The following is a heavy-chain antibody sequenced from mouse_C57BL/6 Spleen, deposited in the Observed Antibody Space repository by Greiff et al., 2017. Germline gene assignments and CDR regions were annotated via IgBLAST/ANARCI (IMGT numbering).Heavy chain of an antibody. CDR1: GYTFTSYW. Sequence: QVQLQQPGAELVRPGSSVKLSCKASGYTFTSYWMHWVKQRPIQGLEWIGNIDPSDSETHYNQKFKDKATLTVDKSSSTAYMQLSSLTSEDSAVYYCARSKGSDSSGYYAMDYWGQGTSVTVSA. D-gene: IGHD3-2*02. J-gene: IGHJ4*01. CDR3: ARSKGSDSSGYYAMDY. CDR2: IDPSDSET. V-gene: IGHV1-52*01.